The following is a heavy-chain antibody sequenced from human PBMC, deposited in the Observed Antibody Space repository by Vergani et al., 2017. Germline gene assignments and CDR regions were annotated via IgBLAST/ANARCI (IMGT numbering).Heavy chain of an antibody. CDR2: IKSKTDGGTT. J-gene: IGHJ4*02. CDR3: TTDLWELGVY. CDR1: GFTFSSYE. V-gene: IGHV3-15*01. Sequence: VQLVESGGGLVKPGGSLRLSCAASGFTFSSYEINWVRQAPGKGLEWVGRIKSKTDGGTTDYAAPVKGRFTISRDDSKNTLYLQMNSLKTEDTAVYYCTTDLWELGVYWGQGTLVTVSS. D-gene: IGHD1-26*01.